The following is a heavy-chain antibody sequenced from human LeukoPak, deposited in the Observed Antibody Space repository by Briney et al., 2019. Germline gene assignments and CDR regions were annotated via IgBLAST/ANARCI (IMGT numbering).Heavy chain of an antibody. J-gene: IGHJ5*02. D-gene: IGHD3-10*01. Sequence: SETLSLTCTVSGGSISSYYWSWIRQPPGKGLEWIGYIYYSGSTNYNPSLKSRVTISVDTSKNQFSLKLSSVTAADTAVYYCAKNHYGSGNWFDPWGQGTLVTVSS. V-gene: IGHV4-59*12. CDR3: AKNHYGSGNWFDP. CDR1: GGSISSYY. CDR2: IYYSGST.